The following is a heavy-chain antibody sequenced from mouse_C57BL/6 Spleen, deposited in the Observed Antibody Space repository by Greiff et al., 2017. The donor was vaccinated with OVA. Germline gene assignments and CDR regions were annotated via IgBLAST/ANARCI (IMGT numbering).Heavy chain of an antibody. CDR2: IDPEDGET. CDR1: GFNIKDYY. J-gene: IGHJ2*01. CDR3: AIDYFDY. Sequence: VQLQQPGAELVKPGASVKLSCTASGFNIKDYYMHWVKQRTEQGLEWIGRIDPEDGETKYAKKFQGKATITADTSSNTAYLQLSSLTSEDTAVYYCAIDYFDYWGQGTTLTVAS. V-gene: IGHV14-2*01.